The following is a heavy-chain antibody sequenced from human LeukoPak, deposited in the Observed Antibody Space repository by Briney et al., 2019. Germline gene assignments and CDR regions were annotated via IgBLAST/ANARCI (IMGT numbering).Heavy chain of an antibody. CDR3: ARDVFDY. V-gene: IGHV3-7*01. J-gene: IGHJ4*02. CDR2: INQDGCGK. Sequence: PGESLRLSCAASGFTISNYWVSWVRQAPGKGLEWVATINQDGCGKYYVDSVKGRLTISRDSAENSLYLQMNSLTAEDTAVYYCARDVFDYWGQGTLVTVSS. CDR1: GFTISNYW.